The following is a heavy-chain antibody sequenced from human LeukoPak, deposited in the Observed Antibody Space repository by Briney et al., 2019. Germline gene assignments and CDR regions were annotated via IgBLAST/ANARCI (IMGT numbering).Heavy chain of an antibody. CDR2: VGISGDT. CDR3: VRGGIQVSGIDEIDY. J-gene: IGHJ4*02. D-gene: IGHD6-19*01. V-gene: IGHV3-13*01. Sequence: PGGSLRLSCAASEFTFRSYDMHWVRQVTGKGLEWVSAVGISGDTYYAGSVKGRFTISRENAKNSLYLQMNSLTAGDTAVYYCVRGGIQVSGIDEIDYWGQGTLVTVSS. CDR1: EFTFRSYD.